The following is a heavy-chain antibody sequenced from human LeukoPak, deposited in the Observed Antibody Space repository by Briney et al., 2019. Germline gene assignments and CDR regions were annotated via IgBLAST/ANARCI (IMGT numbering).Heavy chain of an antibody. D-gene: IGHD4-17*01. CDR3: ARDTYGEDHYYYYGMDV. CDR1: GYTFTSYG. V-gene: IGHV1-18*01. J-gene: IGHJ6*02. Sequence: GASVKVSCKASGYTFTSYGISWVRQAPGQGLEWMGWISAYNGNTNYAQKLQGRVTMTTDTSTSTAYMELRSLRSDDTAVYYCARDTYGEDHYYYYGMDVWGQGTTVTVSS. CDR2: ISAYNGNT.